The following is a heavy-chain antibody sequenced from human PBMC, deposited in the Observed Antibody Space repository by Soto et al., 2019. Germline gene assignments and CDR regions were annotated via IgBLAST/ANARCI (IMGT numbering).Heavy chain of an antibody. Sequence: EVQLLESGGGLVQPGGSLRLSCAASGFTFSSYAMSWVRQAPGKGLEWVSAISGSGGSTYYADSVKGRFTISRDNSKNTLYLQMNSLRAEDTAIYYCAKDKVKGGDSYILDYWGQGTLVTVSS. CDR3: AKDKVKGGDSYILDY. D-gene: IGHD3-10*01. V-gene: IGHV3-23*01. CDR1: GFTFSSYA. J-gene: IGHJ4*02. CDR2: ISGSGGST.